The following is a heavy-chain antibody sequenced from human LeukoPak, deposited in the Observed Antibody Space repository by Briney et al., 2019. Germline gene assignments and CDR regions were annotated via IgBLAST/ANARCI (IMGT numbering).Heavy chain of an antibody. V-gene: IGHV3-23*01. J-gene: IGHJ5*02. D-gene: IGHD2-15*01. CDR3: AKGAVEFDP. Sequence: GGSLRLSCGASGFTFSSCAMSWVRQAPGKGLEWVSAISGSGGSTYYAGSVKGRYPISRDNSKTALYLQMSSLRAEPPAVYYGAKGAVEFDPWGQGTLVPVSS. CDR1: GFTFSSCA. CDR2: ISGSGGST.